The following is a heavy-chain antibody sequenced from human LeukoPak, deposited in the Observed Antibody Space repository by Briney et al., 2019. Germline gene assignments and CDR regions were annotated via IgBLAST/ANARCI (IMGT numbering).Heavy chain of an antibody. CDR1: GFTFSSYW. Sequence: GRSLRLSCAASGFTFSSYWMHWVRQAPGKGLVWVSLINSDGSSRNYADSVKGRFTISRDNAKNTLYLQMNSLRVEDTAVYYCAREDYSGYDFYDYWGQGSLVTVSS. CDR3: AREDYSGYDFYDY. D-gene: IGHD5-12*01. V-gene: IGHV3-74*01. CDR2: INSDGSSR. J-gene: IGHJ4*02.